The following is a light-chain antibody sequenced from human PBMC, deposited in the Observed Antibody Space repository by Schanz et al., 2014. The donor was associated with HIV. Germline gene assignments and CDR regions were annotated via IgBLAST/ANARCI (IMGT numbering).Light chain of an antibody. CDR2: EVT. CDR1: SSDVGGYNY. J-gene: IGLJ2*01. CDR3: SSYTSSSTLV. Sequence: QSALTQPPSASGSPGQSVTISCTGTSSDVGGYNYVSWYQQHPGKAPKIMIYEVTKRASGVPDRFSGSKSGNTASLTVSGLQAEDEADYYCSSYTSSSTLVFGGGTKLTVL. V-gene: IGLV2-8*01.